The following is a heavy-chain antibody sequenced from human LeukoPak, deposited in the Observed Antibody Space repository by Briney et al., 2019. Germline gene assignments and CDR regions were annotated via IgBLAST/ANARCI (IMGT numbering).Heavy chain of an antibody. Sequence: GVSVRLSCSASGFTLNSYAMHWLRQAPGQGLEWVAFIRYDGSNKYYADSVKGRFTISRDNSKNTLYLQMNSLRAEDTAVYYCATIVGALGAFDIWGQGTMVTVSS. V-gene: IGHV3-30*02. CDR3: ATIVGALGAFDI. J-gene: IGHJ3*02. D-gene: IGHD1-26*01. CDR1: GFTLNSYA. CDR2: IRYDGSNK.